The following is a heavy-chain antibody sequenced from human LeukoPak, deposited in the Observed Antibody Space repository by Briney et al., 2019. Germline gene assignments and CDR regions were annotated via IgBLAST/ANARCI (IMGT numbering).Heavy chain of an antibody. Sequence: GGSLRLSCAASGFTFSSYGMHWVRQAPGKGLEWVAVIWSDGNNRFYADSVKGRFTISRDNSKNTLYLQMNSLRAEDTAVYYCAKEPDGYYGFDYWGQGTLVTVSS. D-gene: IGHD3-10*01. CDR1: GFTFSSYG. CDR3: AKEPDGYYGFDY. J-gene: IGHJ4*02. CDR2: IWSDGNNR. V-gene: IGHV3-33*06.